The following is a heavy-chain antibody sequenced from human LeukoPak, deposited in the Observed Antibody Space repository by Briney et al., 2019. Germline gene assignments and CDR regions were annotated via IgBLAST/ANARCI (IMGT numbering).Heavy chain of an antibody. V-gene: IGHV3-7*01. Sequence: PGGSLRLSCAASGFTLRTYWMSWVRQAPGKGLEWMANIKQDGNKKYYVDSVKGRFTISRDNAKNSLYLQMKSLRAEDTAVYYCARDLVGGDYWGQGTLVTVSS. J-gene: IGHJ4*02. CDR3: ARDLVGGDY. CDR1: GFTLRTYW. D-gene: IGHD3-16*01. CDR2: IKQDGNKK.